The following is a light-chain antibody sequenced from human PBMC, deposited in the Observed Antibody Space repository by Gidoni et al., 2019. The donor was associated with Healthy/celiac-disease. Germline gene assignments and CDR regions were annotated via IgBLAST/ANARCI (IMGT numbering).Light chain of an antibody. CDR2: AAS. J-gene: IGKJ1*01. V-gene: IGKV1-27*01. CDR1: QGISNY. CDR3: QKYNSAPQT. Sequence: IQMTQSPSSLSASVGDRVTIPCRASQGISNYLAWYQQKPGKVPKLLIYAASTLQSGVPSRFSGSGSGTDFTLTISSLQPEDVATYYCQKYNSAPQTFGQGTKVEIK.